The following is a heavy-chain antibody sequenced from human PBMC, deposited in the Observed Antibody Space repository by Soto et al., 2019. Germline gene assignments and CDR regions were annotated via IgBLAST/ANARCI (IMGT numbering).Heavy chain of an antibody. CDR3: ARLILLTAGTGWFDP. CDR2: IYYSGST. Sequence: PSETLSLTCTVSGGSISSGDYYWSWIRQPPGKGLEWIGYIYYSGSTYYNPSLKSRVTISVDTSKNQFSLKLSSVTAADTAVYYCARLILLTAGTGWFDPWGQGTLVIVSS. CDR1: GGSISSGDYY. D-gene: IGHD6-13*01. J-gene: IGHJ5*02. V-gene: IGHV4-30-4*01.